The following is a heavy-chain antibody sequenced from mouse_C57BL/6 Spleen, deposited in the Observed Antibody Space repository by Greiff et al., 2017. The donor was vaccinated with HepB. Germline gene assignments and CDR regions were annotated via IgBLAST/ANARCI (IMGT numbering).Heavy chain of an antibody. V-gene: IGHV1-15*01. CDR1: GYTFTDYE. D-gene: IGHD1-1*01. Sequence: VQLQESGAVLVRPGASVTLSCKASGYTFTDYEMHWVKQTPVHGLEWIGAIDPETGGTAYNQKFKGKAILTADKSSSTAYMELRSLTSEDSAVYYCTRELRFAYWGQGTLVTVSA. CDR3: TRELRFAY. J-gene: IGHJ3*01. CDR2: IDPETGGT.